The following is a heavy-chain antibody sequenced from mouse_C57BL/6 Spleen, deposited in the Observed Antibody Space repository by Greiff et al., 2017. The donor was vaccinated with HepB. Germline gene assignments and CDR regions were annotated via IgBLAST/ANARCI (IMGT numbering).Heavy chain of an antibody. CDR3: ARPSGRNAMDY. J-gene: IGHJ4*01. CDR2: INPSTGGT. CDR1: GYSFTGYY. Sequence: VQLQQSGPELVKPGASVKISCKASGYSFTGYYMNWVKQSPEKSLEWIGEINPSTGGTTYNQKFKAKATLTVDKSSSTAYMQLKSLTSEDSAVYYCARPSGRNAMDYGGQGTSVTVSS. V-gene: IGHV1-42*01.